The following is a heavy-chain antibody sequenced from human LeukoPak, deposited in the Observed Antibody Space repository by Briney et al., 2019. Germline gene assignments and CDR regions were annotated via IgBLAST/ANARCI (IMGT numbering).Heavy chain of an antibody. Sequence: VASVKVSCKASGYTFTGYYMHWVRQAPGQGLEWMGWINPNSGGTNYAQKFQGRVTMTRDTSISTAYMELSRLRSDDTAVYYCASGVDNRYNWNDGNWYFDLWGRGTLVTVSS. V-gene: IGHV1-2*02. J-gene: IGHJ2*01. CDR3: ASGVDNRYNWNDGNWYFDL. CDR2: INPNSGGT. CDR1: GYTFTGYY. D-gene: IGHD1-1*01.